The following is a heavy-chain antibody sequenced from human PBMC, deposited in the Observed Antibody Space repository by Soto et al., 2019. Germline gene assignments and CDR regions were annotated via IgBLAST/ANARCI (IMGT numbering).Heavy chain of an antibody. CDR2: IIPIFGTA. D-gene: IGHD6-19*01. CDR1: GGTFSSYA. CDR3: ARINSSGWYEAIDY. Sequence: QVQLVQSGAEVKKPGSSVKVSCKASGGTFSSYAISWVRQAPGQGLEWIGGIIPIFGTANYAQKFQGRVTITADESTSTAYMELSSLRSEDTAVYYCARINSSGWYEAIDYWGQGTLVTVSS. J-gene: IGHJ4*02. V-gene: IGHV1-69*12.